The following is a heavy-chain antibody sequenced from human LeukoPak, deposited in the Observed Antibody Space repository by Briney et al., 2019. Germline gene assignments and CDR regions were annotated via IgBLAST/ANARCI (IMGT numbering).Heavy chain of an antibody. D-gene: IGHD3-10*01. CDR3: ARGDGSAFAWFDP. J-gene: IGHJ5*02. Sequence: SETLSLTCAVYGGSFSGYYWRWIRQPPGKGLERIGEINHSGSTNYNPSLKSRVTISVDTSKNQFSLKLSSVTAADTAVYYCARGDGSAFAWFDPWGQGTLVTVSS. CDR1: GGSFSGYY. CDR2: INHSGST. V-gene: IGHV4-34*01.